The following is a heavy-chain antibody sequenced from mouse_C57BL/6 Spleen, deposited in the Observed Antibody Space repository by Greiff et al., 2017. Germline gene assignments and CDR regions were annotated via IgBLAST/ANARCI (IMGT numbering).Heavy chain of an antibody. CDR2: ISYDGSN. Sequence: EVKLMESGPGLVKPSQSLSLTCSVTGYSITSGYYWNWIRQFPGNKLEWMGYISYDGSNNYNPSLKNRISITRDTSKNQFFLKLNSVTTEDTATYYCARDLGLYYGSEDYFDYWGQGTTLTVSS. D-gene: IGHD1-1*01. CDR3: ARDLGLYYGSEDYFDY. CDR1: GYSITSGYY. V-gene: IGHV3-6*01. J-gene: IGHJ2*01.